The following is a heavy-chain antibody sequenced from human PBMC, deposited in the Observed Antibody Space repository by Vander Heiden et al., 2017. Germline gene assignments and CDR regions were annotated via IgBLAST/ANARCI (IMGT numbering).Heavy chain of an antibody. J-gene: IGHJ4*02. CDR1: GFPFSDYY. Sequence: QVQLVESGGGVVKPGGSLSLSCAASGFPFSDYYMSWIRQAPGKGLEWVSYISSGGSTIYHADSVKGRFTISRDNAKNSLYLQMNSLRAEDTAVYYCAREGLPKYYFDYWGQGTLVTVSS. CDR3: AREGLPKYYFDY. V-gene: IGHV3-11*01. CDR2: ISSGGSTI. D-gene: IGHD4-17*01.